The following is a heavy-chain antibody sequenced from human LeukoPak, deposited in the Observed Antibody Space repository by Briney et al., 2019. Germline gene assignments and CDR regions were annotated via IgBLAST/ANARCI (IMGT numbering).Heavy chain of an antibody. CDR2: ISSNGGST. CDR1: GFTFSSYA. D-gene: IGHD2-2*01. V-gene: IGHV3-64*01. J-gene: IGHJ5*02. Sequence: GGSLRLSCAASGFTFSSYAMHRVRQAPGKGLEYVSAISSNGGSTYYANSVKGRFTISRDNSKNTLYLQMGSLRAEDMAVYYCARGALGYCSSTSCFATQFGAWGQGTLVTVSS. CDR3: ARGALGYCSSTSCFATQFGA.